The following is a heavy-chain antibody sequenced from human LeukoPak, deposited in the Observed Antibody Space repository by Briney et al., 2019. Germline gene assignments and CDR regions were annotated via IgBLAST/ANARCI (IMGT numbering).Heavy chain of an antibody. Sequence: SETLSLTCTVSGGSISSYYWSWIRQPPGKGLEWIGYIYYSGSTNYNPSLKSRVTISVDTSKNQFSLKLSSVTAADTAVYYCARAGGSGDAFDIWGQGTMVTVSS. V-gene: IGHV4-59*01. J-gene: IGHJ3*02. CDR1: GGSISSYY. D-gene: IGHD3-10*01. CDR2: IYYSGST. CDR3: ARAGGSGDAFDI.